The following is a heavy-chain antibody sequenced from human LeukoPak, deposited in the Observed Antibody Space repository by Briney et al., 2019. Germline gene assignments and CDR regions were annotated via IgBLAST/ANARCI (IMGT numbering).Heavy chain of an antibody. CDR2: INPNSGGT. V-gene: IGHV1-2*02. D-gene: IGHD3-9*01. Sequence: ASVKVSCKASGYTFTGYYMHWVRQAPGQGLEWMGWINPNSGGTNDAQKFQGRVTMTRDTSISTAYMELSRLRSDDTVFYFKQKTAYDILTGYPNWGQGTLVTVSS. CDR1: GYTFTGYY. CDR3: QKTAYDILTGYPN. J-gene: IGHJ4*02.